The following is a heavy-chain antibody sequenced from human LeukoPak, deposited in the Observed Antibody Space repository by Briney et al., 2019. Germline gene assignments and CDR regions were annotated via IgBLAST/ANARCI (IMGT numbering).Heavy chain of an antibody. CDR2: ISGSGDST. J-gene: IGHJ5*02. CDR1: GFTFSSYA. D-gene: IGHD6-13*01. V-gene: IGHV3-23*01. CDR3: AKVRYRSNWDGFDP. Sequence: PGGSLRLFCAASGFTFSSYAMSWVRQAPGKGLEGVSAISGSGDSTYYADSVKGRFTISRDNSKNTLYLQMNSLRAEDTAVYYCAKVRYRSNWDGFDPWGQGTLVTVSS.